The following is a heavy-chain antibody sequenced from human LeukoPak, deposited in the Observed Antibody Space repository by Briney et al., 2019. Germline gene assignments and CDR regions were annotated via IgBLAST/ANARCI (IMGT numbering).Heavy chain of an antibody. D-gene: IGHD3-10*01. Sequence: GGSLRLSCAASGFTFSSYGMHWVRQAPGKGLEWVAVISYDGSNKYYADSVKGRFTISRDNSKNTLYLQMNSLRAEDTGVYYCAKALITMVRGVIIPYVSYYYGMDVWGQGTTVTVSS. J-gene: IGHJ6*02. CDR3: AKALITMVRGVIIPYVSYYYGMDV. V-gene: IGHV3-30*18. CDR1: GFTFSSYG. CDR2: ISYDGSNK.